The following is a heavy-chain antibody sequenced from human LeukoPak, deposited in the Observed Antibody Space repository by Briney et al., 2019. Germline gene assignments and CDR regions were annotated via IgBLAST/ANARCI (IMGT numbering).Heavy chain of an antibody. J-gene: IGHJ4*02. D-gene: IGHD3-9*01. V-gene: IGHV3-30*18. CDR2: ISYDGSNK. CDR1: GFTFGSYG. CDR3: AKDRYFDWLLEFDY. Sequence: GGSLRLSCAASGFTFGSYGMHWVRQAPGKGLEWVAVISYDGSNKYYADSVKGRFTISRDNSKNTLYLQMNSLRAEDTAVYYCAKDRYFDWLLEFDYWGQGTLVTVSS.